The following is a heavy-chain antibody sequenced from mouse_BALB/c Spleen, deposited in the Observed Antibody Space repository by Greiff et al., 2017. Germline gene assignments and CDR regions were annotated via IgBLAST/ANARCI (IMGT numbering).Heavy chain of an antibody. D-gene: IGHD2-4*01. CDR3: ARPYDYDGAWFAY. CDR2: ISNGGGST. CDR1: GFTFSSYT. V-gene: IGHV5-12-2*01. Sequence: EVQLQESGGGLVQPGGSLKLSCAASGFTFSSYTMSWVRQTPEKRLEWVAYISNGGGSTYYPDTVKGRFTISRDNAKNTLYLQMSSLKSEDTAMYYCARPYDYDGAWFAYWGQGTLVTVSA. J-gene: IGHJ3*01.